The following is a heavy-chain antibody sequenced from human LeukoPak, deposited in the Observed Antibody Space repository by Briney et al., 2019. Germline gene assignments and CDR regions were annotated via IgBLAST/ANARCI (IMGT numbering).Heavy chain of an antibody. V-gene: IGHV4-59*12. D-gene: IGHD3-16*01. Sequence: PSETLSLTCTVSGGSISSYYWSWIRQPPGKGLEGIGYIYYSGSTNYNPSLKSRVTISVDTSKNQFSLKLSSVTAADTAVYYCARPLSLGAAHWDVWGKGTTVTISS. J-gene: IGHJ6*04. CDR3: ARPLSLGAAHWDV. CDR2: IYYSGST. CDR1: GGSISSYY.